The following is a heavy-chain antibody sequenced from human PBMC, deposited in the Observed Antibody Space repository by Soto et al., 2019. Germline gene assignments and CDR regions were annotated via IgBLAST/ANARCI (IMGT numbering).Heavy chain of an antibody. CDR2: INHSGST. J-gene: IGHJ4*02. CDR1: GGYFSGYY. Sequence: SETLSLTYAVYGGYFSGYYWSWIRQPPGKGLEWIGEINHSGSTNYNPSLKSRVTISVDTSKNQFSLKLSSVTAADTAVYYCARFDYVWGSYRPFDYWGQGTLVTVSS. D-gene: IGHD3-16*02. V-gene: IGHV4-34*01. CDR3: ARFDYVWGSYRPFDY.